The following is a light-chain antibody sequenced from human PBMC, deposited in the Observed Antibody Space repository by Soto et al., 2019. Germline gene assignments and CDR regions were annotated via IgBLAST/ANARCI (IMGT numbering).Light chain of an antibody. J-gene: IGKJ1*01. V-gene: IGKV3-15*01. Sequence: EIVMTQSPVTLSVSPGERATLSCRASHHVATNLAWYQQKPGQPPRLLIYGASTRAPGVSARFSGSGSGTEFTRSISSRQSDDFAVYYCQQYTARPPWTFGQGTRV. CDR3: QQYTARPPWT. CDR2: GAS. CDR1: HHVATN.